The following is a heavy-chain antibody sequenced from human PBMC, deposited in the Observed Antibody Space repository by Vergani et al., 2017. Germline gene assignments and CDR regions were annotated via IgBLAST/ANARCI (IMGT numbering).Heavy chain of an antibody. CDR2: IYKSGRT. CDR1: GGSIDGVSSY. V-gene: IGHV4-61*02. J-gene: IGHJ6*02. D-gene: IGHD3-10*01. CDR3: ARDRVTVVRNQYYGMDV. Sequence: QMQLQESGPGLLKPSQTLSLTCSVSGGSIDGVSSYWTWIRQPAGKGLAWIGRIYKSGRTNYNPSLQSRVTISLDTSKNQFSLNLTSVTAADTGVYFCARDRVTVVRNQYYGMDVWGQGTTVIVSS.